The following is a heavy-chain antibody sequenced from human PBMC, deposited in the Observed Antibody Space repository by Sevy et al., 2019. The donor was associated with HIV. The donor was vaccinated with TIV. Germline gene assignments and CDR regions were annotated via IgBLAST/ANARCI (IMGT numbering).Heavy chain of an antibody. CDR3: AGRLLWFGGGGGYYYYYGMDV. V-gene: IGHV1-69*13. CDR1: GGTFSSYA. D-gene: IGHD3-10*01. CDR2: IIPIFGTA. Sequence: ASVKVSCKASGGTFSSYAISWVRQAPGQGLEWMGGIIPIFGTANYAQKFQGRVTITADESTSTAYMELSSLRSGDTGVYYCAGRLLWFGGGGGYYYYYGMDVWGQGTTVTVSS. J-gene: IGHJ6*02.